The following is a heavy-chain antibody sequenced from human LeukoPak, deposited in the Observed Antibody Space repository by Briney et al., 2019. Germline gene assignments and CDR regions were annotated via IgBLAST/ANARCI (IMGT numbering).Heavy chain of an antibody. CDR2: IYYSGST. CDR3: ARGARYGDYGPYYFDY. V-gene: IGHV4-59*01. J-gene: IGHJ4*02. CDR1: GVSISSYY. Sequence: SETLSLTCTVSGVSISSYYWSWIRQPPGKGLEWIGYIYYSGSTNYNPSLKSRVTKSVDTSKNQFSLKLSSVTAADTAVYYCARGARYGDYGPYYFDYWGQGTLVTVSS. D-gene: IGHD4-17*01.